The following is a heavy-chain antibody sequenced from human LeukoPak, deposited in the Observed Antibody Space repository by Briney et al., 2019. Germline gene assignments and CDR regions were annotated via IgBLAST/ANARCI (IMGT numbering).Heavy chain of an antibody. CDR1: GYTFTSYG. Sequence: ASVKVSCKASGYTFTSYGISWVRQAPGQGLEWMGWISAYNGNTNYAQKLQGRVTMTTDTSTSTAYMELRSLRSDDTAVYYCARAARELLAIEYYFDYWGQGTTVTVSS. J-gene: IGHJ4*03. V-gene: IGHV1-18*01. D-gene: IGHD1-26*01. CDR2: ISAYNGNT. CDR3: ARAARELLAIEYYFDY.